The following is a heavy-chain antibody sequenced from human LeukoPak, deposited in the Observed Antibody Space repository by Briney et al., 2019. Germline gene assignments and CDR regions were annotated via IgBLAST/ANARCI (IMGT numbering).Heavy chain of an antibody. D-gene: IGHD4-17*01. CDR3: ARVPTVTFFDH. J-gene: IGHJ4*02. CDR1: GGSISSYY. V-gene: IGHV4-59*12. Sequence: LETLSLTCTVSGGSISSYYWSWIRQSPGKGLECIGYIYYSGSTNYNPSLKSRVTISVDTSKNQFSLKLSSVTAADTAVYYCARVPTVTFFDHWGQGTLVTVSS. CDR2: IYYSGST.